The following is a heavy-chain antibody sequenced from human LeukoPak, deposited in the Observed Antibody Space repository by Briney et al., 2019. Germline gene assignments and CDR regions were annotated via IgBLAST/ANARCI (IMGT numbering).Heavy chain of an antibody. J-gene: IGHJ3*02. V-gene: IGHV5-51*01. CDR1: GYSFTSYW. CDR3: ARPRWGPSSAPDAFDI. D-gene: IGHD3-16*01. CDR2: IYPGDSDT. Sequence: GESLKISCKGSGYSFTSYWIGWVRQMPGKGLEWMGIIYPGDSDTRYSPSFQGQVTISADKSISTAYLQWSSLKASDTAMYYCARPRWGPSSAPDAFDIWGQGTMVTVSS.